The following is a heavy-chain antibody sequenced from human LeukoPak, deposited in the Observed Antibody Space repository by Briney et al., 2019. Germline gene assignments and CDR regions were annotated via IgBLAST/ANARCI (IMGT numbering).Heavy chain of an antibody. CDR3: ARGGLTIAEATTSWYLDY. D-gene: IGHD1-26*01. V-gene: IGHV3-30-3*01. J-gene: IGHJ4*02. CDR2: ISYDGSNK. Sequence: GRSLRLSCAASGFTFSSYAMHWVRQAPGKGLEWVAVISYDGSNKYYADSVKGRFTISRDNSKNTLYLQMNSLRGEDTAVYYCARGGLTIAEATTSWYLDYWGQGTLVTVSS. CDR1: GFTFSSYA.